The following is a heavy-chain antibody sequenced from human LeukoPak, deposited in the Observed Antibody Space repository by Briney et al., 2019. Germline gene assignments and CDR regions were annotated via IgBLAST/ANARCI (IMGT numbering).Heavy chain of an antibody. Sequence: PGGSLRLSCAASGFTFSSSAMNWVRQAPGKGLEWVSVISGSGVITYYADSVKGRFTISRDNSKNTLYLQMNSLRAEDTAVYYCAKARRYSSTWYSGPCLDYWGQGTLVSVSS. CDR2: ISGSGVIT. J-gene: IGHJ4*02. CDR1: GFTFSSSA. CDR3: AKARRYSSTWYSGPCLDY. D-gene: IGHD6-13*01. V-gene: IGHV3-23*01.